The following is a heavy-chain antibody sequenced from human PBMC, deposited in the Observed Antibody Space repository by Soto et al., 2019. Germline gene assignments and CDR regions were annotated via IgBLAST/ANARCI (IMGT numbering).Heavy chain of an antibody. CDR1: GYTFTSYG. Sequence: QVPLVQSGAEVKKPGASVKVSCKASGYTFTSYGISWVRQAPGQGLEWMGWISAYNGNTNYAQKLQGRVTMTTDTSTSTAYMELRSLRSDDTAVYYCARAGGPSSSWYFLRLGYFDYWGQGTLVTVSS. D-gene: IGHD6-13*01. CDR3: ARAGGPSSSWYFLRLGYFDY. CDR2: ISAYNGNT. J-gene: IGHJ4*02. V-gene: IGHV1-18*01.